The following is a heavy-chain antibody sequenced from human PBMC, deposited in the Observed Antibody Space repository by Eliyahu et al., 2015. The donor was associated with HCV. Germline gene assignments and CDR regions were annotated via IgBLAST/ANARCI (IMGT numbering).Heavy chain of an antibody. D-gene: IGHD2/OR15-2a*01. J-gene: IGHJ3*02. CDR3: ATSMSDAFDI. Sequence: QVQLVESGGGVVQPGGSLRLXXXXSGFXFSSYGXHWVRQAPGKGLEWVAFIRYDGTNKYYADSVKGRFTISRDNSKNTVYLQMNSLRAEDTAVYYCATSMSDAFDIWGQGIMVTVSS. V-gene: IGHV3-30*02. CDR2: IRYDGTNK. CDR1: GFXFSSYG.